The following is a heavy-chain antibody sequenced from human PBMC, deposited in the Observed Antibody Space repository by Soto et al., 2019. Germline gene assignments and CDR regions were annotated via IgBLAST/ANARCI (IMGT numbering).Heavy chain of an antibody. D-gene: IGHD2-2*01. V-gene: IGHV1-69*02. J-gene: IGHJ4*02. CDR2: IIPILGIA. Sequence: QVQLVQSGAEVKKPWSSVKVSCKASGGTFSSYTISWVRQAPGQGLEWMGRIIPILGIANYAQKFQGRVTITADKSTSTAYMELSSLRSEDTAVYYCARGKYDIVVVPAAMGLNYWGQGTLVTVSS. CDR3: ARGKYDIVVVPAAMGLNY. CDR1: GGTFSSYT.